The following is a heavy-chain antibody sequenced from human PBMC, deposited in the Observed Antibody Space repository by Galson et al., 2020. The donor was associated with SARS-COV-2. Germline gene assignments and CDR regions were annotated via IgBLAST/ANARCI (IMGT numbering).Heavy chain of an antibody. D-gene: IGHD3-3*01. CDR3: ARVGSITIFGVVITPYGMDV. J-gene: IGHJ6*02. Sequence: SETLSLTCTVSGGSISSYYWSCIRQPPGKGLEWIGHIYYSGSTNYNPTLKSRDTIPVDTSKNQFSLKLSSVTAADTAVYYCARVGSITIFGVVITPYGMDVWGQGTTVTVSS. V-gene: IGHV4-59*13. CDR1: GGSISSYY. CDR2: IYYSGST.